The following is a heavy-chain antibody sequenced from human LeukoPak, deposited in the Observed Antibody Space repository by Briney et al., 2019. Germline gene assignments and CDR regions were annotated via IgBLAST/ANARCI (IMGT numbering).Heavy chain of an antibody. Sequence: RPGGSLRLSCAASGFTFSSYWMSWVRQAPGKGLEWVSSISSSSSYIYYADSVKGRFTISRDNAKNSLYLQMNSLRAEDTAVYYCARQVVVAAPNYYYYMDVWGKGTTVTVSS. V-gene: IGHV3-21*01. CDR2: ISSSSSYI. J-gene: IGHJ6*03. D-gene: IGHD2-15*01. CDR1: GFTFSSYW. CDR3: ARQVVVAAPNYYYYMDV.